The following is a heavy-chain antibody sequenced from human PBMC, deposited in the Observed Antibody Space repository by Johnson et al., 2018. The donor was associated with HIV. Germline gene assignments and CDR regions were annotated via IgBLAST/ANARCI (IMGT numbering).Heavy chain of an antibody. Sequence: VLLVESGGGVVQPGRSLRLSCAASGFTFSSYPMHWVRQAPGKGLEWVSAIGTAGDTYYPGSVKGRFTISRENAKNSLYLQMNSLRAGDTAVYYCARGSGSYGDAFDIWGQGTMVTVSS. D-gene: IGHD1-26*01. J-gene: IGHJ3*02. CDR2: IGTAGDT. CDR1: GFTFSSYP. V-gene: IGHV3-13*01. CDR3: ARGSGSYGDAFDI.